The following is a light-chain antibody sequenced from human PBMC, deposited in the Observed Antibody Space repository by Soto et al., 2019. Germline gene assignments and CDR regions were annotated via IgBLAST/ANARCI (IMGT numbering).Light chain of an antibody. J-gene: IGLJ1*01. CDR3: SSYTSSSTHV. CDR2: DVS. Sequence: QSALTQPASVSGSPGQSITISCTGTSSDVGAYTFVSWYQQHPDKVPKLMIFDVSRRPSGVSDRFSGSKSGNTASLTISELQPEDEADYYCSSYTSSSTHVFGSGTKLTVL. V-gene: IGLV2-14*03. CDR1: SSDVGAYTF.